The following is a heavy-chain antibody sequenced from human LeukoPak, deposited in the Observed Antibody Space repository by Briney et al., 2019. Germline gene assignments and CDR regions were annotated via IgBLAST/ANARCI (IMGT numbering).Heavy chain of an antibody. CDR2: IYHSGST. CDR3: ASRVSATDSSGWSNWFDP. D-gene: IGHD6-19*01. CDR1: GYSISSGYY. J-gene: IGHJ5*02. V-gene: IGHV4-38-2*01. Sequence: SETLSLTCAVSGYSISSGYYWGWIRQPPGKGLEWIGSIYHSGSTYYNPSLKSRVTISVDTSKNQFSLKLSSVTAADTAVYYCASRVSATDSSGWSNWFDPWGQGTLVTVSS.